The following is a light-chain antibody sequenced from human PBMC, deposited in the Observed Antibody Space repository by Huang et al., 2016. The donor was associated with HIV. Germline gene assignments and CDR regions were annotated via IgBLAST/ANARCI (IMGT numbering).Light chain of an antibody. V-gene: IGKV3-20*01. J-gene: IGKJ4*01. CDR2: GAS. Sequence: EIVLTQSPGTLSLSPGERATLSCRASQSVSSSYLAWYQQKPGQAPRLLIYGASSSATGLPDRFSGSGSGTDFTLTISRLEPEDFAVYYCQQYGSSPPLTFGGGTKVEIK. CDR3: QQYGSSPPLT. CDR1: QSVSSSY.